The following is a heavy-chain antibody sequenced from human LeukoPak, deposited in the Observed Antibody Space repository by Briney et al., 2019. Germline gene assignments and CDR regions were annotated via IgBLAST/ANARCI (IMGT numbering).Heavy chain of an antibody. D-gene: IGHD2-21*02. CDR1: GFTLNSYG. Sequence: GRSLRLSCAASGFTLNSYGMHWVRQAPGKGLEWVAVIWYDGSKKHYADSVKGRFTISRDNSKNTLDLQMNSLRAEDTAVYYCAKVSCGGDCYVHYFDYWGQGTLVTVSS. CDR2: IWYDGSKK. V-gene: IGHV3-33*06. J-gene: IGHJ4*02. CDR3: AKVSCGGDCYVHYFDY.